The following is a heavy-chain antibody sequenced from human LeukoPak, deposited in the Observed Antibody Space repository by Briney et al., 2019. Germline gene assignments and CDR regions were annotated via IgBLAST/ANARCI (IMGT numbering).Heavy chain of an antibody. CDR2: ISSNGGST. Sequence: GGSLRLSCSASGFTFSSYATHWVRLAPGKGLEYVSAISSNGGSTYYADSVKGRFTISRDNSKNTLYLQMSSLRAEDTAAYYCTLEGSEYWGQGTLVTVSS. J-gene: IGHJ4*02. V-gene: IGHV3-64D*06. D-gene: IGHD3-10*01. CDR1: GFTFSSYA. CDR3: TLEGSEY.